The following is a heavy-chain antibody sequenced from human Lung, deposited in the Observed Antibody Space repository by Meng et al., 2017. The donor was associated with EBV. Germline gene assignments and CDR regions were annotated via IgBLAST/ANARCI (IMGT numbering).Heavy chain of an antibody. D-gene: IGHD4-17*01. J-gene: IGHJ4*02. CDR2: IYYSGST. CDR1: GGSISSGDYY. V-gene: IGHV4-30-4*01. CDR3: ARGPTTYFDY. Sequence: QGQLPAPGPGLVKPSQTRSLTCTVSGGSISSGDYYWSWIRQPPGKGLEWIGYIYYSGSTYYNPSLKSRVTISVDTSKNQFSLKLSSVTAADTAVYYCARGPTTYFDYWGQGTLVTVSS.